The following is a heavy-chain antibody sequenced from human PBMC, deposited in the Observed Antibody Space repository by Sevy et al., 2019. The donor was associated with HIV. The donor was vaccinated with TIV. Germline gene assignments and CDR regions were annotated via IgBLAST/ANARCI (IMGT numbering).Heavy chain of an antibody. CDR3: ARDLGLAYYYYAMGV. J-gene: IGHJ6*02. CDR2: VYYTGST. CDR1: GGSISSYY. V-gene: IGHV4-59*01. Sequence: SETLSLTCTISGGSISSYYWSWIRQPPGRGLEWIGYVYYTGSTNYNPSPKSRVSISVDTSKNQFSLNLNSVTAADTAVYYCARDLGLAYYYYAMGVWGQGTTVTVSS. D-gene: IGHD3-16*01.